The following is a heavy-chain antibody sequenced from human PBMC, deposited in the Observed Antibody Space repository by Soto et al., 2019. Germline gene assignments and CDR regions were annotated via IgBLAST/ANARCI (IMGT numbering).Heavy chain of an antibody. CDR3: ARSQYQLLYSYYYYYMDV. D-gene: IGHD2-2*02. J-gene: IGHJ6*03. V-gene: IGHV4-34*01. CDR1: GGSFSGYY. CDR2: INHSGST. Sequence: QVQLQQWGAGLLKPSETLSLTCAVYGGSFSGYYWSWIRQPPGTGLEWIGEINHSGSTNYNPSLKSRVTISVDTSKNQFSLKLSSVTAADTAVYYCARSQYQLLYSYYYYYMDVWGKGTTVTVSS.